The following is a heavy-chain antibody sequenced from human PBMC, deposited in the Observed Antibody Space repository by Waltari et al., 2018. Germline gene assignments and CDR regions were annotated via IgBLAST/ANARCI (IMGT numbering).Heavy chain of an antibody. V-gene: IGHV3-33*01. CDR3: ARDARPPYSGSYLLNWYFDL. J-gene: IGHJ2*01. CDR2: IWYDGSHK. Sequence: QVQLVESGGGVVQPGRSLRLSCAASGFTFSTYGMPWVRQAPGKGLEWVTVIWYDGSHKFYADSVKGRFTISRDNSKNTLYLQMNSLRAEDTAVYYCARDARPPYSGSYLLNWYFDLWGRGTLVSVSS. CDR1: GFTFSTYG. D-gene: IGHD1-26*01.